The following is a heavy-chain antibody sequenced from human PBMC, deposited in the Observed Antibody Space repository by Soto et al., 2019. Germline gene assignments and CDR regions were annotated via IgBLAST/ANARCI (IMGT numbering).Heavy chain of an antibody. CDR3: AKGEMVTNNYYYYGMDI. CDR1: GGTFSTSA. J-gene: IGHJ6*02. Sequence: ASVKVSCKASGGTFSTSAVSWVRQAPGQGLEWIGGIIPIFGVPNYAQKFQGRVTITADESTSTAYMELSSLRSEDTALYYCAKGEMVTNNYYYYGMDIWGQGTTVTVSS. V-gene: IGHV1-69*13. D-gene: IGHD5-18*01. CDR2: IIPIFGVP.